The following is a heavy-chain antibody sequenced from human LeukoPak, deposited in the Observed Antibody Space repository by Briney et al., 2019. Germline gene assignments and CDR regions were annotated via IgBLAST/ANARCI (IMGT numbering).Heavy chain of an antibody. CDR3: ARVGDWNDLVY. Sequence: SETLSLTCTVSGGSISSSSHSWGWIRQPPGKGLEWIGSISYSGSTYYNPSLKTRVTISVDTSKNQFSLKLSSVTAAGTAVYYCARVGDWNDLVYWGQGTLVTVSS. D-gene: IGHD1-1*01. CDR2: ISYSGST. CDR1: GGSISSSSHS. V-gene: IGHV4-39*07. J-gene: IGHJ4*02.